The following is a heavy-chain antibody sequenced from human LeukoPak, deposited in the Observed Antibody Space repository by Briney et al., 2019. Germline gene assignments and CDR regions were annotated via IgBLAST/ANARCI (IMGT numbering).Heavy chain of an antibody. CDR3: ARVGELLRSPYYYMDG. D-gene: IGHD1-7*01. CDR1: GFTFTNYW. CDR2: IKQDGIEK. Sequence: GGSLRLSCAASGFTFTNYWMTWVRQTPGQGLEWVANIKQDGIEKYSVDSVKGRFTISRDNAKNSLYMQMNSLRAEDTAVYYCARVGELLRSPYYYMDGWGKGTTVTVSS. V-gene: IGHV3-7*02. J-gene: IGHJ6*03.